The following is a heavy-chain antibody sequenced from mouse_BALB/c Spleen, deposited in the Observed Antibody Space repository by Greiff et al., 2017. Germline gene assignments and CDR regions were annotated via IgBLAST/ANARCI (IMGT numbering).Heavy chain of an antibody. D-gene: IGHD2-3*01. CDR3: ARSDGYYAMDY. Sequence: EVKLVESGPGLVKPSQSLSLTCTVTGYSITSDYAWNWIRQFPGNKLEWMGYISYSGSTSYNPSLKSRISITRDTSKNQFFLQLNSVTTEDTATYYCARSDGYYAMDYWGQGTSVTVSS. J-gene: IGHJ4*01. CDR2: ISYSGST. V-gene: IGHV3-2*02. CDR1: GYSITSDYA.